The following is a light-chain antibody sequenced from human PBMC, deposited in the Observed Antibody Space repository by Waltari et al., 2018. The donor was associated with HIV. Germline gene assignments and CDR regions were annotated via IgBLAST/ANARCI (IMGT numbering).Light chain of an antibody. CDR2: EGS. Sequence: QSALTQPASVSGSPGQSITISCTGTSSDVGSYNLVSWYQQHPGKAPQRMIYEGSKRPSGVSNRFSGSKSGNTASLTISGLQAEDEADYYCCSYAGSLVVFGGGTKLTVL. CDR3: CSYAGSLVV. CDR1: SSDVGSYNL. J-gene: IGLJ2*01. V-gene: IGLV2-23*01.